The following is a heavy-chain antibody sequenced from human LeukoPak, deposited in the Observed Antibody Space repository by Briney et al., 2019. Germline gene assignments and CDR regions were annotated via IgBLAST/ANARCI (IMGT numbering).Heavy chain of an antibody. V-gene: IGHV3-21*04. CDR3: AKTMGAIDHDY. J-gene: IGHJ4*02. CDR2: ISSSSSYI. Sequence: GGSLRLSCAASGFTFSSYSMNWVRQAPGKGLEWVSSISSSSSYIYYADSVKGRFTISRDNAKNSLYLQMNSLRAEDTAIYYCAKTMGAIDHDYWGQGTLVTVSS. CDR1: GFTFSSYS. D-gene: IGHD1-26*01.